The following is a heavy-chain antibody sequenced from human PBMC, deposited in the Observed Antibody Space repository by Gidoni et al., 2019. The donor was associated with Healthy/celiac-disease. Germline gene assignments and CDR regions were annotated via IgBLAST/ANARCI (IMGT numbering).Heavy chain of an antibody. J-gene: IGHJ4*02. Sequence: EVQLVESGGGLVQPGGSLRLSCAASGFTFSSYWMSWVRQAPGKGLEWVANIKQDGSEKYYVDSVKGRFTISRDNAKNSLYLQMNSLRAEDTAVYYCAREMTAAGMSQTHYYFDYWGQGTLVTVSS. V-gene: IGHV3-7*05. CDR1: GFTFSSYW. CDR2: IKQDGSEK. D-gene: IGHD6-13*01. CDR3: AREMTAAGMSQTHYYFDY.